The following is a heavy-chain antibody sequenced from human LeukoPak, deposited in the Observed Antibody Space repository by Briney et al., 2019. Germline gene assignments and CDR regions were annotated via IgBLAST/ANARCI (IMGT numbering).Heavy chain of an antibody. CDR1: GFTFSSYG. J-gene: IGHJ4*02. V-gene: IGHV3-48*01. D-gene: IGHD3-10*01. CDR3: ARVYYSLGNYYNNPFDY. CDR2: ISSSSSTI. Sequence: GGSLRLSCAASGFTFSSYGMTWVRQAPGKGLEWVSYISSSSSTIYYADSVKGRFTISRDNAKNSLYLQLNSLRAEDTAVYYCARVYYSLGNYYNNPFDYWGQGTLVTVSS.